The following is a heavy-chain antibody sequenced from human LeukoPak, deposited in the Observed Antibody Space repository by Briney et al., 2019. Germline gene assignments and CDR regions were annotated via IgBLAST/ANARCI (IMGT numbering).Heavy chain of an antibody. D-gene: IGHD2-21*01. CDR1: GGTFSSYA. CDR2: IIPIFGTA. V-gene: IGHV1-69*01. Sequence: GASVKVSCKASGGTFSSYAISWVRQAPGQGREWMGGIIPIFGTANYAQKFQGRVTITADESTSTAYMELSSVRSEDTAVYYCAGDRDDYGDYWGQGTLVTVSS. J-gene: IGHJ4*02. CDR3: AGDRDDYGDY.